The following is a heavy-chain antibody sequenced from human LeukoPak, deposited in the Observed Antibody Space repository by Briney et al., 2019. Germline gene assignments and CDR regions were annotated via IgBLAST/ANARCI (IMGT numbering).Heavy chain of an antibody. J-gene: IGHJ6*03. CDR2: IYYSGTN. V-gene: IGHV4-39*01. CDR1: GGSISSSHYY. Sequence: SETLSLTCTVSGGSISSSHYYWGWIRQSPGKGLEWIVSIYYSGTNYYNPSLESRVTISDDTSMNRFSLMLTSLTAADTAVYYCARQSSDYYYYYIDVWGEGTTVIVSS. CDR3: ARQSSDYYYYYIDV.